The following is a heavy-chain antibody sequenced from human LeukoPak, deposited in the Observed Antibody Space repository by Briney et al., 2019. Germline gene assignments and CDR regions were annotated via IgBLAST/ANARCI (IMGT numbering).Heavy chain of an antibody. V-gene: IGHV3-23*01. CDR1: GFTFSSYA. Sequence: PGGSLRLSCAASGFTFSSYAMSWVRQAPGKGLEWASAISGSGGSTYYADSVKGRFTISRDNSKNTLYLQMNSLRAEDTAVYYCAKSGGVVPAAILYYYYYMDVWGKGTTVTVSS. J-gene: IGHJ6*03. CDR3: AKSGGVVPAAILYYYYYMDV. CDR2: ISGSGGST. D-gene: IGHD2-2*01.